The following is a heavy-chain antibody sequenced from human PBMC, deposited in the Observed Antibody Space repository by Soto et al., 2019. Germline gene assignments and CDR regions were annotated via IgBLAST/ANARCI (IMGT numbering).Heavy chain of an antibody. CDR2: ISYDGSNK. CDR1: GFTFSSYG. CDR3: AKVTDDFWSGYYSQSPHPQHYGMDV. Sequence: PGGSLRLSCAASGFTFSSYGMHWVRQDPGKGLEWVAVISYDGSNKYYADSVKGRFTISRDNSKNTLYLQMNSLRAEDTAVYYCAKVTDDFWSGYYSQSPHPQHYGMDVWGQGTTVTVSS. J-gene: IGHJ6*02. D-gene: IGHD3-3*01. V-gene: IGHV3-30*18.